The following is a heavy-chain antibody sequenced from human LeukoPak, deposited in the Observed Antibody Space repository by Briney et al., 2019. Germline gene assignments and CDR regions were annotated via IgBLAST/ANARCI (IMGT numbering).Heavy chain of an antibody. J-gene: IGHJ4*02. V-gene: IGHV4-34*01. CDR1: GGSFSGYY. D-gene: IGHD3-10*01. CDR3: ARDYYGSGSA. CDR2: INHSGST. Sequence: SETLSLTCAVYGGSFSGYYWSWIRQPPEKGLEWIGEINHSGSTNYNPSLKSRVTISVDTSKNQFSLKLSSVTAADTAVYYCARDYYGSGSAWGQGTLVTVSS.